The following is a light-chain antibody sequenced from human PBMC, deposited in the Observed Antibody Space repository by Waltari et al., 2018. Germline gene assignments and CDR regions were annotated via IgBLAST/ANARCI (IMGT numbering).Light chain of an antibody. J-gene: IGKJ3*01. CDR3: QQYDNLPPGVT. CDR1: QDISNY. CDR2: DAS. V-gene: IGKV1-33*01. Sequence: DIQMTQSPSSLSASVGDRVTITCRASQDISNYLNWYQQRPGKAPKLLIYDASNLEKGVPSRFSGSESGTDFTFTIISLQPEDIATYYCQQYDNLPPGVTFGPGTKVDLK.